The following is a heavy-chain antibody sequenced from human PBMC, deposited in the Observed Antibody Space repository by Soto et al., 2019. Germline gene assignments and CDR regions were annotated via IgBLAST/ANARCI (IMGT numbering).Heavy chain of an antibody. CDR1: GGTFSSYA. Sequence: SVKVSCKASGGTFSSYAISWVRQAPGQGLEWMGGIIPIFGTANYAQKFQGRVTITADKSTSTAYMELSSLRSEDTAVYYCASRSRSSPPLPFDYWGQGTLVTVSS. CDR3: ASRSRSSPPLPFDY. D-gene: IGHD6-6*01. V-gene: IGHV1-69*06. CDR2: IIPIFGTA. J-gene: IGHJ4*02.